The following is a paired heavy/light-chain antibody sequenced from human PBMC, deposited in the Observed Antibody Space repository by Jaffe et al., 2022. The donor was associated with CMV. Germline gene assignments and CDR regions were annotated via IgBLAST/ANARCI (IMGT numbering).Light chain of an antibody. CDR3: MQGTHWPPYT. CDR1: QSLVFSDGITY. CDR2: KVS. J-gene: IGKJ2*01. Sequence: DVVMTQSPLSLPVTLGQSASISCRSSQSLVFSDGITYLNWFHQRPGQSPRRLIYKVSNRDSGVPDRFSGSGSGTDFTLKISRVEAEDVGVYYCMQGTHWPPYTFGQGTKLEIK. V-gene: IGKV2-30*01.
Heavy chain of an antibody. CDR2: IKEDGSDK. D-gene: IGHD3-10*01. Sequence: EVQLVESGGGLVQPGESLRLSCAASGFTFHSYWMSWVRQAPGKGLEWVASIKEDGSDKYYVDSVKGRFTISRDNAKNSLYLQMNSLRVDDTAVYYCVRAFRYDSGYFDYWGQGTLVTVSS. CDR3: VRAFRYDSGYFDY. V-gene: IGHV3-7*01. CDR1: GFTFHSYW. J-gene: IGHJ4*02.